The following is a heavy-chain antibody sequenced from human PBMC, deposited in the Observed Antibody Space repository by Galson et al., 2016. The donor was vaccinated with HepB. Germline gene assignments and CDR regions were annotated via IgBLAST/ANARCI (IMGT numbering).Heavy chain of an antibody. V-gene: IGHV3-7*01. CDR1: GLTFSSHW. D-gene: IGHD3-3*01. Sequence: SLRLSCAASGLTFSSHWMSWVRQAPGKGLEWVANINQDGSEKYSVDSVEGRFTISRDNAKNSLYLQMNSLRVEDTAVYYCAGEGIDDFWSGYSLHFDYWGQGSLVTVSS. J-gene: IGHJ4*02. CDR2: INQDGSEK. CDR3: AGEGIDDFWSGYSLHFDY.